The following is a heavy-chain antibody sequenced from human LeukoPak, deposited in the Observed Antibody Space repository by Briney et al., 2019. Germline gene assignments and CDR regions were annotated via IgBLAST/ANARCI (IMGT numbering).Heavy chain of an antibody. V-gene: IGHV3-11*01. CDR2: ISSSGSTI. J-gene: IGHJ3*02. CDR1: GFTFSDYY. D-gene: IGHD3-9*01. Sequence: GGSLRLSCAASGFTFSDYYMSWIRQAPGKGLEWVSYISSSGSTIYYADSVKGRFTISRDNAKNSLYQQMNSLRAEDTAVYYCARDAHVLRYFDWFPHDAFDIWGQGTMVTVSS. CDR3: ARDAHVLRYFDWFPHDAFDI.